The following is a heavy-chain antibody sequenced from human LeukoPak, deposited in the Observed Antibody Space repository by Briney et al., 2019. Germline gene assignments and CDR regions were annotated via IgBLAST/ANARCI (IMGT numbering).Heavy chain of an antibody. Sequence: ASETLSLTCTVSGGSISSGGYYWSWIRQHPGKGLEWIGYIYYSGSTYYNPSLKSRVTISVDTSKNQFSLKLSSVTAADTAVYYCARSYYYDSSGYQGGWGQGTLVTVSS. J-gene: IGHJ4*02. V-gene: IGHV4-31*03. CDR1: GGSISSGGYY. CDR2: IYYSGST. CDR3: ARSYYYDSSGYQGG. D-gene: IGHD3-22*01.